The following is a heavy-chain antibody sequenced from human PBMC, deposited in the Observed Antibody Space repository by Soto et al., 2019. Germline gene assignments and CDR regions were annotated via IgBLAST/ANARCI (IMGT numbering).Heavy chain of an antibody. J-gene: IGHJ6*02. Sequence: ASVQVSCKASGYTFTSYGISWVRQAPGQGLEWMGWISAYNGNTNYAQKLQGRVTMTTDTSTSTAYMELRSLRSDDTAVYYCARATGILTGYYNDYGMDVWGQGTTVTVSS. CDR3: ARATGILTGYYNDYGMDV. V-gene: IGHV1-18*01. CDR1: GYTFTSYG. D-gene: IGHD3-9*01. CDR2: ISAYNGNT.